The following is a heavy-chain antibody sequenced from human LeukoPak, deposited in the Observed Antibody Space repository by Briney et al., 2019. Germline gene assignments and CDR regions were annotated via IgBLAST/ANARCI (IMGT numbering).Heavy chain of an antibody. D-gene: IGHD6-13*01. CDR3: ARGIAAAGIPPFDY. CDR1: GGSISSSSYY. V-gene: IGHV4-39*07. Sequence: SETLSLTCTVSGGSISSSSYYWGWIRQPPGKGLEWIGSIYYSGSTYYNPSLKSRVTISVDTSKNQFSLKLSSVTAADTAVYYCARGIAAAGIPPFDYWGQGTLVTVSS. J-gene: IGHJ4*02. CDR2: IYYSGST.